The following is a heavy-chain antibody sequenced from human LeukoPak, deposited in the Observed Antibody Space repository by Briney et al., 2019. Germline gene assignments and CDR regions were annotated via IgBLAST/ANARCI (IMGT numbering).Heavy chain of an antibody. Sequence: GGSLRLSCAASGFTFSSYEMSWVRQAPGKGLEWVSYISNSGSTIHYADSVKGRFTISRDNAKNSLYLQMNSLRAEDTAVYYCARDRSSLTGVTTYFDYWGEGTLVTVSS. CDR3: ARDRSSLTGVTTYFDY. J-gene: IGHJ4*02. CDR1: GFTFSSYE. D-gene: IGHD2-21*02. CDR2: ISNSGSTI. V-gene: IGHV3-48*03.